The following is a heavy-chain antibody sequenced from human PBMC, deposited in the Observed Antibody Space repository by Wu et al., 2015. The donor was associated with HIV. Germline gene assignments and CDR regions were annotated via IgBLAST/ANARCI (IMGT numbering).Heavy chain of an antibody. CDR1: GYTFTGYY. J-gene: IGHJ1*01. CDR2: IVPQSGST. CDR3: ARSDFGSGTLASH. D-gene: IGHD3-10*01. Sequence: QVQLMQSGAEVKKPGVSVKVSCKASGYTFTGYYLHWIRQAPGQRFEWMGYIVPQSGSTLYSQKFRDRVSLTRDTAISTAFMDLSGLTPDDTAIYYCARSDFGSGTLASHWGQGTLVTVSA. V-gene: IGHV1-2*02.